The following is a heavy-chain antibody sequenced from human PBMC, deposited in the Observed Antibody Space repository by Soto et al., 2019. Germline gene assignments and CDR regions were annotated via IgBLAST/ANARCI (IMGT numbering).Heavy chain of an antibody. CDR3: AKDVYTYGSSPFDY. CDR2: ISGSGGST. D-gene: IGHD5-18*01. J-gene: IGHJ4*02. V-gene: IGHV3-23*01. Sequence: GGSLRLSCAASGFTFSSYAMSWVRQAPGKGLKWVSSISGSGGSTYYADSVKGRFTISRDSSKNTLYLQMNSLRAEDTAVYYCAKDVYTYGSSPFDYWGQGTLVTVSS. CDR1: GFTFSSYA.